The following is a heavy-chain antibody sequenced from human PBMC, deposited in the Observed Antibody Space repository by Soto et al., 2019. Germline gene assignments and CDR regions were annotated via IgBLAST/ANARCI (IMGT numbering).Heavy chain of an antibody. CDR3: AKAGGSGSYSPYNWFDP. J-gene: IGHJ5*02. CDR1: GFTFSSYA. V-gene: IGHV3-23*01. Sequence: PGGSLRLSCAASGFTFSSYATSWVRQAPGKGLEWVSAISGSGGSTYYADSVKGRFTISRDNSKNTLYLQMNSLRAEDTAVYYCAKAGGSGSYSPYNWFDPWGQGTLVTVSS. CDR2: ISGSGGST. D-gene: IGHD3-10*01.